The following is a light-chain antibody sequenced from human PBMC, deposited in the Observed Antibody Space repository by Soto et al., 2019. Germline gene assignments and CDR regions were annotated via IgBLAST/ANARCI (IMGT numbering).Light chain of an antibody. V-gene: IGKV3-20*01. CDR1: QSVRSSY. Sequence: EIVLTQSPGTLSLSPGERATLSCRASQSVRSSYLAWYQQKPGQAPRLLIYGASTRATGIPDRFSGSGSGTDFTLTISRLEPEDFAMYYGQQYGTSPQISFGPGTKVDIK. J-gene: IGKJ3*01. CDR2: GAS. CDR3: QQYGTSPQIS.